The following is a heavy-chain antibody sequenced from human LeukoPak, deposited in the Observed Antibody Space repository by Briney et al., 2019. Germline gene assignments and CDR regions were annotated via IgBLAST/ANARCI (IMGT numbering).Heavy chain of an antibody. CDR3: ARPTYYYDSSGYYYEGLDV. D-gene: IGHD3-22*01. CDR2: MNPNSGNT. CDR1: GYTFTSYD. Sequence: ASVKVSCKASGYTFTSYDINWVRQATGQGLEWMGWMNPNSGNTGYAQKFQGRVTMTRNTSISTAYMELSSLRSEDTAVYYCARPTYYYDSSGYYYEGLDVWGQGTTVTVSS. V-gene: IGHV1-8*01. J-gene: IGHJ6*02.